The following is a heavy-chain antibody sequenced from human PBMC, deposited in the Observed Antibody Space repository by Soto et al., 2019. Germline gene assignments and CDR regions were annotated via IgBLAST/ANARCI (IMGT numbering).Heavy chain of an antibody. CDR2: INHSGST. Sequence: QVQLQQWGAGLLKPSETLSLTCAVYGGSFSGYYWSWIRQPPGKGLEWIGEINHSGSTNYNPSLKSRVTISVDTSKNQVSLKLSSVTAADTAVYYCARGPGYCSSTSCYTQYYYYGMDVWGQGTTVTVSS. CDR3: ARGPGYCSSTSCYTQYYYYGMDV. J-gene: IGHJ6*02. V-gene: IGHV4-34*01. D-gene: IGHD2-2*02. CDR1: GGSFSGYY.